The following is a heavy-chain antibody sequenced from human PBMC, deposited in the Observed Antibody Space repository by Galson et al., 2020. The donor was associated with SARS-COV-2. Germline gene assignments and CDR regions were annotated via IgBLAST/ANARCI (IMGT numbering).Heavy chain of an antibody. CDR1: GYSISSSNW. CDR3: ALAIAAAADY. Sequence: ASETLSLTCAVSGYSISSSNWWGWIRQPPGKGLEWIGYIYYSGSTYYNPSLKSRVTMSVDTSKNQFSLKLSSVTAVDTAVYYCALAIAAAADYWGQGTLVTVSS. J-gene: IGHJ4*02. CDR2: IYYSGST. V-gene: IGHV4-28*01. D-gene: IGHD6-13*01.